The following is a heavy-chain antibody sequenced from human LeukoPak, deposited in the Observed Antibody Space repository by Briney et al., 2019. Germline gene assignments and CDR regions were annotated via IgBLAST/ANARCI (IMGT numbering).Heavy chain of an antibody. CDR2: IYYSGST. J-gene: IGHJ3*02. D-gene: IGHD6-19*01. V-gene: IGHV4-39*01. CDR3: ARHRTGSSDWYDAFDI. CDR1: GGSISSSSYY. Sequence: SETLSLTCTVSGGSISSSSYYWGWIRQPPGKGLEWIGSIYYSGSTSYYPSLKSRVTISVDTSKNQFSLKLSSVTAADTAVYYCARHRTGSSDWYDAFDIWGQGTMVTVSS.